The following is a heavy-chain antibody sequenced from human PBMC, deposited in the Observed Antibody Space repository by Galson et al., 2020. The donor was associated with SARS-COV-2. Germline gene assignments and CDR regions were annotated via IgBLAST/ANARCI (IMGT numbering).Heavy chain of an antibody. J-gene: IGHJ4*02. Sequence: TGGSLRLSCLVSGFTFSSYAMHWVRQAPGKGLEWVALISYAGNNMHYADFVKGRFTISRDNSKNTVYLQMISLRVEDSAVYYCAKGSLWFGDFVPLDSWGQGTLLTVSS. CDR3: AKGSLWFGDFVPLDS. CDR1: GFTFSSYA. V-gene: IGHV3-30*18. D-gene: IGHD3-10*01. CDR2: ISYAGNNM.